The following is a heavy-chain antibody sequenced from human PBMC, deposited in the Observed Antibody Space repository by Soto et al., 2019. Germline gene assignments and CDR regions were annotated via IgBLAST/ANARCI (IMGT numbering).Heavy chain of an antibody. D-gene: IGHD3-22*01. J-gene: IGHJ6*02. CDR3: ARDLLAPRRLLTGYYYGMDV. Sequence: GGSLRLSCAASGFTFSSYSMNWVRQAPGKGLEWVSSISSSSSYIYYADSVKGRFTISRDNAKNSLYLQMNSLRAEDTAVYYCARDLLAPRRLLTGYYYGMDVWGQGTTVTVSS. CDR1: GFTFSSYS. V-gene: IGHV3-21*01. CDR2: ISSSSSYI.